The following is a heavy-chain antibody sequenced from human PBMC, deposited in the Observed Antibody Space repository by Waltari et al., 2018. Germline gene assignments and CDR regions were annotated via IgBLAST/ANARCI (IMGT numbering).Heavy chain of an antibody. D-gene: IGHD6-13*01. CDR2: INPNSGGT. V-gene: IGHV1-2*02. CDR3: AREGRAAAGIKGLNYFDY. Sequence: QVQLVQSGAEVKKPGASVKVSCKASGYTFTGYYMHWVRQAPGQGLEWMGWINPNSGGTNYAQKFQGRVTMTRDTSISTAYMELSRLRSDDTAVYYCAREGRAAAGIKGLNYFDYWGQGTLVTVSS. CDR1: GYTFTGYY. J-gene: IGHJ4*02.